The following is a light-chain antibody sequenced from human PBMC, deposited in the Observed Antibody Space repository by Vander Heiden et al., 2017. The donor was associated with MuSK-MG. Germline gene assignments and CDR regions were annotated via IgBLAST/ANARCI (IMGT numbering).Light chain of an antibody. CDR3: HQYRT. Sequence: DIVMTQSPEFLAVSLGERATINCKSSQPVVHSSNKKNYLAGYQQKPGQPPKLLIYWASNRESGVNDRFSGSGSGTDFTRTSSSMQADDVDGYDGHQYRTFGQGTKVEIK. J-gene: IGKJ1*01. CDR1: QPVVHSSNKKNY. V-gene: IGKV4-1*01. CDR2: WAS.